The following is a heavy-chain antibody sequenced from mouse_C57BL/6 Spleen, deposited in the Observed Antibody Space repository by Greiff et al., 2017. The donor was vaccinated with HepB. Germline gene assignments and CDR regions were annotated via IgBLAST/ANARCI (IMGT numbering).Heavy chain of an antibody. D-gene: IGHD3-2*02. Sequence: EVKLEESGAELVKPGASVKLSCTASGFNIKDYYMHWVKQRTEQGLEWIGRIDPEDGETKYAPKFQGKATITADTSSNTAYLQLSSLTSEDTAVYYCARTAQATSWFAYWGQGTLVTVSA. CDR3: ARTAQATSWFAY. CDR2: IDPEDGET. J-gene: IGHJ3*01. CDR1: GFNIKDYY. V-gene: IGHV14-2*01.